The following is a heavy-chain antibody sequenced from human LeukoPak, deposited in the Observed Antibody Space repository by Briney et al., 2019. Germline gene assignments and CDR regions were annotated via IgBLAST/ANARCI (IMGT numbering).Heavy chain of an antibody. CDR1: GGSISSSGYS. J-gene: IGHJ4*02. D-gene: IGHD4-11*01. Sequence: PSETLSLTCAVSGGSISSSGYSWSWVRQPPGKGLEWIGYIYHSGGTYYNPSLKSRVTISVDRSSNQFSLKLTSVTAADTAVYYCARTVTTTHFDYWGQGTLVTVSS. V-gene: IGHV4-30-2*01. CDR2: IYHSGGT. CDR3: ARTVTTTHFDY.